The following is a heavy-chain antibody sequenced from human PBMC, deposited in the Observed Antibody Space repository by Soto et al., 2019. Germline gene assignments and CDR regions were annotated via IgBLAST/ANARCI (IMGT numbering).Heavy chain of an antibody. Sequence: EVQLVESGGGLVQPGGSLRLSCAVSGFSFGTYWMSWVCQAPGKGLEWLASIKQDGSERYYLDSVKGRFTISRDNAKDSLSLQMNSLRGEDTAFYYCARDVGPITIFGEALSGYFDFWGQGTLVTVSS. V-gene: IGHV3-7*03. CDR1: GFSFGTYW. J-gene: IGHJ4*02. CDR3: ARDVGPITIFGEALSGYFDF. CDR2: IKQDGSER. D-gene: IGHD3-3*01.